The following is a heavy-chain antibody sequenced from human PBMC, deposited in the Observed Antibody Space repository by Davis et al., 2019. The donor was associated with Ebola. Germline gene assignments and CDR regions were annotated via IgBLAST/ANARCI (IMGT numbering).Heavy chain of an antibody. J-gene: IGHJ6*02. D-gene: IGHD3-22*01. CDR2: IYYSGST. Sequence: SETLSLTCTVSGGSISSYHWSWIRQPPGKGLEWIGYIYYSGSTNYNPSLKSRVTISVDTSKNQFSLKLSSVTAADTAVYYCARDWRWYYDSSGYDYYYYYGMDVWGQGTTVTVSS. CDR1: GGSISSYH. V-gene: IGHV4-59*01. CDR3: ARDWRWYYDSSGYDYYYYYGMDV.